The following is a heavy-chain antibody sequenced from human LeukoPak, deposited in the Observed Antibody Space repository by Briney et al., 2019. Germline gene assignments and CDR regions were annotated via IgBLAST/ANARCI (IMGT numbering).Heavy chain of an antibody. CDR3: TRSLYYDSWSGYFGGEDFDY. D-gene: IGHD3-3*01. V-gene: IGHV3-73*01. Sequence: QSGGSLRLSCAASGLTFSGSAIPWVRQASGKGLEWVGRIRSKANNYAATYAASVKGRFTFSRDDSKNTAYLQMNSLKTEDTAVYYCTRSLYYDSWSGYFGGEDFDYWGQGTLVTVSS. J-gene: IGHJ4*02. CDR2: IRSKANNYAA. CDR1: GLTFSGSA.